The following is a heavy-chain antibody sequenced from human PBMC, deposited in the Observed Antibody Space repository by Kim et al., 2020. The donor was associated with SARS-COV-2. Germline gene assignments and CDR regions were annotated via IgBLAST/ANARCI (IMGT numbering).Heavy chain of an antibody. J-gene: IGHJ6*02. CDR3: AREAADMSVGMDV. D-gene: IGHD2-15*01. Sequence: GGSLRLSCAASGFTFSAYTMNWVRQAPAKGLEWVSYISGTTTTIYYADSVKGRFTVSRDNTKNSLFLQMNSLRAEDTAVYYCAREAADMSVGMDVCGQGT. CDR1: GFTFSAYT. CDR2: ISGTTTTI. V-gene: IGHV3-48*04.